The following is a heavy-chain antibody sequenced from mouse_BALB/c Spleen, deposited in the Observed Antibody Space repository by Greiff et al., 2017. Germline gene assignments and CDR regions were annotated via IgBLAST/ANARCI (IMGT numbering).Heavy chain of an antibody. CDR2: IDPANGNT. V-gene: IGHV14-3*02. J-gene: IGHJ4*01. Sequence: VQLKESGAELVKPGASVKLSCTASGFNIKDTYMHWVKQRPEQGLEWIGRIDPANGNTKYDPKFQGKATITADTSSNTAYLQLSSLTSEDTAVYYCARPHYYAMDYWGQGTSVTVSS. CDR3: ARPHYYAMDY. CDR1: GFNIKDTY.